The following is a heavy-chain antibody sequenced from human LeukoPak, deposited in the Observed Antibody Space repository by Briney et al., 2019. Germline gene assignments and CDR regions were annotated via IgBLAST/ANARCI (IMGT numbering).Heavy chain of an antibody. V-gene: IGHV4-59*11. CDR2: MLDTVTT. CDR3: ARGVVRGYATTRHNWFDP. CDR1: GASMNTHY. Sequence: SETLSLTCAVSGASMNTHYWSWIRQPPGKGLEWIGYMLDTVTTKDNPSLKSRFTLSADTSKNQFSLKLSSVTAADTAVYYCARGVVRGYATTRHNWFDPWGQGTLVTVSS. J-gene: IGHJ5*02. D-gene: IGHD3-16*01.